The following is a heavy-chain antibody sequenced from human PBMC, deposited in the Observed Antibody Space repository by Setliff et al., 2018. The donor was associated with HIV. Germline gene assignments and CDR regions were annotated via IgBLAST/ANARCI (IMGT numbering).Heavy chain of an antibody. CDR2: INHSGST. CDR3: ARAAAGNTGPFDL. J-gene: IGHJ4*02. D-gene: IGHD4-17*01. V-gene: IGHV4-34*01. Sequence: SETLSLTCAVYGGSFSAYYWSWIRQPPGKGLEWIGEINHSGSTNYNPSLKSRVTMSVDTSKNQFSLKLTSVTASDTAVYYCARAAAGNTGPFDLWGQGSPVTVSS. CDR1: GGSFSAYY.